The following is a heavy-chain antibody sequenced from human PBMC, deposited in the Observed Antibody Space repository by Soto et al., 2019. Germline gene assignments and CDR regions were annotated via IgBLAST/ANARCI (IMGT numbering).Heavy chain of an antibody. J-gene: IGHJ6*02. CDR2: IWYDGSNK. D-gene: IGHD6-19*01. CDR3: ARDGQSLAPYALDV. CDR1: GFTLSGHA. V-gene: IGHV3-33*01. Sequence: QVQVVESGGGVVQPGRSLRLSCTASGFTLSGHAIHWVRQPPGKGLEWVAQIWYDGSNKYYADSVKGRFTISRDNSKNTLYVQMDSLRVEDTAVYYCARDGQSLAPYALDVWGQGTSVTVSS.